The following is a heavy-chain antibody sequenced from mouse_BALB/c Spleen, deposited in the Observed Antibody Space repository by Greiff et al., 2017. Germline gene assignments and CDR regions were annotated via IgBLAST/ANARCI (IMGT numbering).Heavy chain of an antibody. V-gene: IGHV5-17*02. J-gene: IGHJ2*01. D-gene: IGHD2-4*01. CDR1: GFTFSSFG. CDR3: ARGNDYDGGNYFDY. Sequence: EVKLVESGGGLVQPGGSRKLSCAASGFTFSSFGMHWVRQAPEKGLEWVAYISSGSSTIYYADTVKGRFTISRDNPKNTLFLQMTSLRSEDTAMYYCARGNDYDGGNYFDYWGQGTTLTVSS. CDR2: ISSGSSTI.